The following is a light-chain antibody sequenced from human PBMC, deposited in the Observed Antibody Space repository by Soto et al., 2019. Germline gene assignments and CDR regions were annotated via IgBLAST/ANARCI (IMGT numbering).Light chain of an antibody. CDR2: GNI. CDR1: SSNIGAGYD. V-gene: IGLV1-40*01. J-gene: IGLJ1*01. CDR3: QSYDNTPRTRDI. Sequence: QSVLTQPASVSGAPGQRVTISCTGSSSNIGAGYDVHWYQQRPGTAPKLLIFGNINRPSGVPDRFSGSKSGTSASLAITGLQAEDEGDYYCQSYDNTPRTRDIYATGTKVTVL.